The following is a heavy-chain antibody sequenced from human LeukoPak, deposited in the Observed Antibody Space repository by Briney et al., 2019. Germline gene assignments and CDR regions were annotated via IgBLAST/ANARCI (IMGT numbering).Heavy chain of an antibody. D-gene: IGHD6-19*01. J-gene: IGHJ4*02. CDR1: GFTFSSYA. CDR2: ISGSGGST. CDR3: AKEYAVAGFKDSPYDY. Sequence: GGALRLSFAASGFTFSSYAMSSVRQAPGKGLEGVSAISGSGGSTYYADSVRGGFTISSDNPKNTLYLQMNSLRAEDTAVYYCAKEYAVAGFKDSPYDYWGQGTLVTVSS. V-gene: IGHV3-23*01.